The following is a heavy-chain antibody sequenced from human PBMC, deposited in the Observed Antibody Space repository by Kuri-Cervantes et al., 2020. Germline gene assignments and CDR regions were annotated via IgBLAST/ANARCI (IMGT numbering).Heavy chain of an antibody. V-gene: IGHV3-9*01. CDR3: ARGHMSTGTYFFDY. CDR1: GFTFDDYA. Sequence: GGSLRLSCAASGFTFDDYAMNWVRQIPGKGLEWVSGISWNSGGIGYADSVKGRFTISRDNTKNSLYLQMNGLKDEDTALYYCARGHMSTGTYFFDYWGPGTLVTVSS. J-gene: IGHJ4*02. D-gene: IGHD5/OR15-5a*01. CDR2: ISWNSGGI.